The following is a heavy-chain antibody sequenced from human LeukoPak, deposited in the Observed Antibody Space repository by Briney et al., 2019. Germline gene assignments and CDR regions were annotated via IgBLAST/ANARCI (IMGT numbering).Heavy chain of an antibody. CDR3: ARESYYYGSGSYYNDY. V-gene: IGHV4-30-4*01. J-gene: IGHJ4*02. Sequence: PSETLSLTCTVSGGSISCGDYYWSWIRQPPGKGLEWIGYIYYSGSTYYNPSLKSRVTISVDTSKNQFSLKLSSVTAADTAVYYCARESYYYGSGSYYNDYWGQGTLVTVSS. CDR2: IYYSGST. D-gene: IGHD3-10*01. CDR1: GGSISCGDYY.